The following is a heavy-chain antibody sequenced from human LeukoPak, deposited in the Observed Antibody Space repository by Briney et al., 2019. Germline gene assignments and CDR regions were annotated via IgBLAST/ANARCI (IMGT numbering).Heavy chain of an antibody. V-gene: IGHV4-59*01. Sequence: SETLSLTCTVSGGSIRSYYWSWIRQPPGKGLEWIGYIYFSGSTSYTPSLKSRVTISVDRSRNQFSLKLSSVAAADTAVYYCARSYDTNFDYWGQGTLVTVSS. CDR2: IYFSGST. J-gene: IGHJ4*02. CDR3: ARSYDTNFDY. D-gene: IGHD3-3*01. CDR1: GGSIRSYY.